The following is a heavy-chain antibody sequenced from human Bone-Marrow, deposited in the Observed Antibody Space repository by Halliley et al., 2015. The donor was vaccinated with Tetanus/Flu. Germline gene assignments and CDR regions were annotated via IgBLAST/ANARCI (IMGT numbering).Heavy chain of an antibody. V-gene: IGHV4-38-2*01. CDR3: ARGDYGDYPLDY. CDR2: IYHDGST. Sequence: TLSLTCAVSDYSISSGYYWDWIRQSPGKGLEWIGCIYHDGSTFYNPSLMSRVTLSVDTSKNHFFLSLRSVTAADTAVYYCARGDYGDYPLDYWGQGTLVTVAS. CDR1: DYSISSGYY. J-gene: IGHJ4*02. D-gene: IGHD4-17*01.